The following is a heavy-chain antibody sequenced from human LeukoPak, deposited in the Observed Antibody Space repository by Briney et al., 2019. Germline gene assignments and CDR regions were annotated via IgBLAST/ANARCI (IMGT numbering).Heavy chain of an antibody. Sequence: GGSLRLSCAASGFAFSGYSKSWVRQAPGKGLECVAYIKLGVNERYYVDSVKGRFTISRDNTKSSLYLQMNSLRVEDTALYYCARSGSGYDYWGQGALVTVSS. CDR3: ARSGSGYDY. CDR2: IKLGVNER. J-gene: IGHJ4*02. V-gene: IGHV3-7*01. D-gene: IGHD3-10*01. CDR1: GFAFSGYS.